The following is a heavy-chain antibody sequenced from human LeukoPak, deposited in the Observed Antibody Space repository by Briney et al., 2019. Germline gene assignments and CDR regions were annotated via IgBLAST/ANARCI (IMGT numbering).Heavy chain of an antibody. V-gene: IGHV4-30-4*01. CDR1: GGSISSGDYY. D-gene: IGHD3-10*01. CDR2: IYYSGST. J-gene: IGHJ4*02. Sequence: SETLSLTCTVSGGSISSGDYYWSWIRQPPGKGLEWIRYIYYSGSTYYNPSLKSRVTISVDTSKNQFSLKLSSVTAADTAVYYCARSMVRGVINGYWGQGTLVTVSS. CDR3: ARSMVRGVINGY.